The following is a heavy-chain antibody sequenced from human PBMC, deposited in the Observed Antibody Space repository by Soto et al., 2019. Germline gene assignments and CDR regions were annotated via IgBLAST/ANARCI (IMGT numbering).Heavy chain of an antibody. CDR1: GGSVSSGSYS. V-gene: IGHV4-31*03. Sequence: TLSLPFTVSGGSVSSGSYSWSLIRQHPGRGLEWIGYIYYTGNTYYNPSLKSRLAISVDTSKNQFSLKLTYVTAADTAVYYCARDPRCAYYHDHWGQGTLVTSPQ. CDR3: ARDPRCAYYHDH. D-gene: IGHD3-3*01. CDR2: IYYTGNT. J-gene: IGHJ4*02.